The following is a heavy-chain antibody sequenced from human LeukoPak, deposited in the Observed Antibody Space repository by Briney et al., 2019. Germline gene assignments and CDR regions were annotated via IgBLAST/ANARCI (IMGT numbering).Heavy chain of an antibody. CDR2: ISGSGSAI. D-gene: IGHD3-10*01. J-gene: IGHJ6*03. Sequence: GGSLRLSCAASGFTFSSDGMSWVRQAPGKGLEWVSYISGSGSAIYYADSVKGRFTISRDNAKNSLYLQMNSLRAEDTAVYYCARDGYHYYGSGTYFGYYYMDVWGKGTTVTVSS. CDR3: ARDGYHYYGSGTYFGYYYMDV. CDR1: GFTFSSDG. V-gene: IGHV3-48*03.